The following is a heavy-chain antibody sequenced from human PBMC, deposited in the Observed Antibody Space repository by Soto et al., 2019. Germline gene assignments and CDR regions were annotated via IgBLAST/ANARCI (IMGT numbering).Heavy chain of an antibody. CDR3: ARAGPVSGNHAFDI. Sequence: QVQLVQSGAEVKKPGSSVKVSCKASGGSFSSYAISWVRQAPVQGLEWMGGIIPIFGAPTYAQKFQGRVTSIADKSTSTAYMELSSLRSEDTALYYCARAGPVSGNHAFDIWGQGILVTVSS. V-gene: IGHV1-69*06. J-gene: IGHJ3*02. CDR1: GGSFSSYA. CDR2: IIPIFGAP. D-gene: IGHD6-19*01.